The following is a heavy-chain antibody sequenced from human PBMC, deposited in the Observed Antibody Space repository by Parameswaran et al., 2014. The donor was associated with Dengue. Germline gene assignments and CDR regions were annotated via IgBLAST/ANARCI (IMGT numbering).Heavy chain of an antibody. J-gene: IGHJ5*01. CDR3: ARVVRQVALVIGLDS. V-gene: IGHV4-39*01. CDR2: LLYWEH. Sequence: VRQIAGRPRVDWDSLLYWEHLLQPVLKSRVTISVDTSKNQFSLRLASVTAADTAVYYCARVVRQVALVIGLDSWGHGTLVTVSS. D-gene: IGHD2-15*01.